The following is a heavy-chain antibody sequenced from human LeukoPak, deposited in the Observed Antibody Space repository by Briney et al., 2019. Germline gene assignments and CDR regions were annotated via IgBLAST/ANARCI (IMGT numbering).Heavy chain of an antibody. Sequence: PGGSLRLSCAGSGFTFGGYGVHWFRQTPGKGLEWVAVIAYDGSRAFYADSVKGRFTISRDNSKNTMSVQMDDLRAEDTAVYYCTRYNNDHFDYWGQGTLVTVSS. D-gene: IGHD1-14*01. CDR2: IAYDGSRA. CDR3: TRYNNDHFDY. CDR1: GFTFGGYG. V-gene: IGHV3-33*01. J-gene: IGHJ4*02.